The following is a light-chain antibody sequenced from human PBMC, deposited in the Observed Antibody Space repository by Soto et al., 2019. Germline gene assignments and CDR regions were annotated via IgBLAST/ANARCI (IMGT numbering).Light chain of an antibody. CDR2: DDK. V-gene: IGLV3-21*02. J-gene: IGLJ2*01. Sequence: SYELTQPPSVSGAPGQTARLSCGGSNIASKSVHWYQQKPGQAPVLVVYDDKFRPSGIPERFSGSKSANMATLIIRRVEAGDEADYYCQVWDGSRDQVVFGGGTKLTVL. CDR3: QVWDGSRDQVV. CDR1: NIASKS.